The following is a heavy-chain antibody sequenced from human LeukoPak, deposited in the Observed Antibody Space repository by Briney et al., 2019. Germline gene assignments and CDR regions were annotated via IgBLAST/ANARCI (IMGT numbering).Heavy chain of an antibody. J-gene: IGHJ4*02. CDR3: AKDLWGAAADEFDY. CDR1: GFTFSSYT. Sequence: PGGSLRLSCAASGFTFSSYTMSWVRQAPGKGLEWVSGVSGSGGNIHYADSVKGRFTISRDNSKNTLYLQMNSLRAEDTAVYYCAKDLWGAAADEFDYWGQGTLVTVSS. CDR2: VSGSGGNI. D-gene: IGHD6-13*01. V-gene: IGHV3-23*01.